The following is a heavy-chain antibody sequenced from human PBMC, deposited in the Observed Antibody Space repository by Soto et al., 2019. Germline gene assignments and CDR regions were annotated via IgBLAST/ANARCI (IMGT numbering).Heavy chain of an antibody. D-gene: IGHD3-3*01. CDR3: ARRSIFTWSDAFDI. V-gene: IGHV1-46*01. Sequence: GASVKVSCKAAGYTFTSCYMHWVRQAPGQGLEWMGFINPSGGITTYAQKFQARVTMTSDTSTSTVYMELRTLKSEDTAVYYCARRSIFTWSDAFDIWGQGTMVTV. J-gene: IGHJ3*02. CDR2: INPSGGIT. CDR1: GYTFTSCY.